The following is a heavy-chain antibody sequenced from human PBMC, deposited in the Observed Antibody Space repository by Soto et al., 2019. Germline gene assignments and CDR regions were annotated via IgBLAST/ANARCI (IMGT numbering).Heavy chain of an antibody. CDR2: IYNIGST. CDR1: DASISGYY. V-gene: IGHV4-59*08. J-gene: IGHJ5*01. CDR3: ASHVNYGVAGNGLDS. Sequence: SEPLSLTCPISDASISGYYWSWLRPPPGKGLEWIGYIYNIGSTNYNPSLRSRVTMSLDTSQEQFSLKLSSVTATDTAVYYCASHVNYGVAGNGLDSWGRGTVVTVSS. D-gene: IGHD6-19*01.